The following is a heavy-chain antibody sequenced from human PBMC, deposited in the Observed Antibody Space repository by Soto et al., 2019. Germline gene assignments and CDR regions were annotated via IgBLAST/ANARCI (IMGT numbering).Heavy chain of an antibody. CDR1: GGTFSSYT. Sequence: ASVKVSCKASGGTFSSYTISWVRQAPGQGLEWMGRIIPILGIANYAQKFQGRVTITADKSTSTAYMELSSLRSEDTAVYYCARDPHCSGGSCYFSWFDPWGQGTLVTVSS. CDR3: ARDPHCSGGSCYFSWFDP. D-gene: IGHD2-15*01. CDR2: IIPILGIA. J-gene: IGHJ5*02. V-gene: IGHV1-69*04.